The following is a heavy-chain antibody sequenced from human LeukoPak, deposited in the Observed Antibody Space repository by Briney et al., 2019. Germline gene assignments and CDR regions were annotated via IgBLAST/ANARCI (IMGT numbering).Heavy chain of an antibody. CDR3: AKDQSYYDPSGYQGPIDY. Sequence: GGSLRLSCAASGFTFNVYAMHWVRQAPGKGLEWVAVMSYDGGNEHYADSVKGRLTISRDNSKNTLFLQMNSLRAEDTAVYYCAKDQSYYDPSGYQGPIDYWGQGTLVTVSS. D-gene: IGHD3-22*01. V-gene: IGHV3-30*18. J-gene: IGHJ4*02. CDR1: GFTFNVYA. CDR2: MSYDGGNE.